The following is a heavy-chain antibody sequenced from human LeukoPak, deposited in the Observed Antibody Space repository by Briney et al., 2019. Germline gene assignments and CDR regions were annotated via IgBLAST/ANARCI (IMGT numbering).Heavy chain of an antibody. V-gene: IGHV1-46*01. CDR1: GYTITNNY. CDR3: ARGYCSGGSCYAQTN. Sequence: ASVKVSCKASGYTITNNYMHWVRQAPGQGLEWMGIINPSGGSTSYAQKFQGRVTMTRDMSTSTVYMELSSLRSGDTAVYYCARGYCSGGSCYAQTNWGQGTLVTVSS. D-gene: IGHD2-15*01. CDR2: INPSGGST. J-gene: IGHJ4*02.